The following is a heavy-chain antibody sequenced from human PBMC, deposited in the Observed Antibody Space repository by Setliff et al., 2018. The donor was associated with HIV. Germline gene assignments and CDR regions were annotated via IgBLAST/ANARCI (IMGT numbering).Heavy chain of an antibody. CDR3: ARVREGVAVTGGNYYYYMDV. J-gene: IGHJ6*03. CDR1: GGSISSYY. V-gene: IGHV4-59*01. D-gene: IGHD6-19*01. CDR2: IYYSGST. Sequence: SETLSLTCTVSGGSISSYYWSWIRQPPGKGLDWIGYIYYSGSTKYNPSLKSRVTISVDTSKNQFSLHLSSVTAADTAVYYCARVREGVAVTGGNYYYYMDVWGKGTTVTGSS.